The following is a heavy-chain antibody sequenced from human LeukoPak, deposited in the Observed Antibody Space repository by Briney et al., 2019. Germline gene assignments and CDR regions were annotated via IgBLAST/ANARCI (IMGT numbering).Heavy chain of an antibody. CDR1: GYTFTGYY. Sequence: VASVKVSCKASGYTFTGYYMHWVRQAPGQGLEWMGWINPNSGGTNYAQKFQGRVTITTDESTSTAYMELSSLRSEDTAVYYCARARLEITFGGVIVASEKDLCFDYWGQGTLVTVSS. D-gene: IGHD3-16*02. CDR2: INPNSGGT. V-gene: IGHV1-2*02. CDR3: ARARLEITFGGVIVASEKDLCFDY. J-gene: IGHJ4*02.